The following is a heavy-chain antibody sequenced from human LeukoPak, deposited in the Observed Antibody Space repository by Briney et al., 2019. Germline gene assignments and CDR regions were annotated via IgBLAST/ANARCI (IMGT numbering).Heavy chain of an antibody. CDR3: ARGREAVAGQGSDY. D-gene: IGHD6-19*01. CDR1: GFTFTSYS. Sequence: GGSLRLSCAASGFTFTSYSMNWVRQAPGKGLEGVSSISCSRSYIYYAHSVKGAFTIYRADDKNFLYVQMNSLRAEDKAVYYCARGREAVAGQGSDYWGQGTLVTVSS. J-gene: IGHJ4*02. CDR2: ISCSRSYI. V-gene: IGHV3-21*01.